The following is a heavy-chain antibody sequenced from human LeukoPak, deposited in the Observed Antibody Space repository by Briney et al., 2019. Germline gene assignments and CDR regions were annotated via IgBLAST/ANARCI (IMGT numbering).Heavy chain of an antibody. Sequence: SETLSLTCAVYGGSFSGYYWSWIRQPPGKGLEWIGEINHSGSTNYNPSLKSRVTISVDTSKNQFSLKLSSVTAADTAVHYCASSYYYYYYMDVWGKGTTVTVSS. CDR1: GGSFSGYY. V-gene: IGHV4-34*01. CDR3: ASSYYYYYYMDV. J-gene: IGHJ6*03. CDR2: INHSGST.